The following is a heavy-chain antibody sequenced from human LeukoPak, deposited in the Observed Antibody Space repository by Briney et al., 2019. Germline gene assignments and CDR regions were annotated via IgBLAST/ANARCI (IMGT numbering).Heavy chain of an antibody. J-gene: IGHJ4*02. D-gene: IGHD5-18*01. CDR1: GFTFSSYG. CDR3: AKDSGYSYGTLDY. Sequence: GGSLRLSCAASGFTFSSYGMHWVRQAPGKGLEWVAVIWYDGSNKYYADSVKGRFTISRDNSKNTLYLQMSSLRAEDTAVYYCAKDSGYSYGTLDYWGQGTLVTVSS. V-gene: IGHV3-33*06. CDR2: IWYDGSNK.